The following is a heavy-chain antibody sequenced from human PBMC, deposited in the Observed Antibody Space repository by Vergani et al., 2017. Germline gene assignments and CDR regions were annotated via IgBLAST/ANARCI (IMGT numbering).Heavy chain of an antibody. J-gene: IGHJ4*02. Sequence: DVQLVESGGGLVQPGGSLKLSCAASVFIVSDNYMTWVRQAPGKGLEWVSIMYTGGTTDYADSVKGRFTVSRDTSKNFLYLQMNNLRAEDTAVYYCTIGVMDCYDRSGHQARDYWGQGTLVTVSS. CDR2: MYTGGTT. CDR3: TIGVMDCYDRSGHQARDY. D-gene: IGHD3-22*01. CDR1: VFIVSDNY. V-gene: IGHV3-66*02.